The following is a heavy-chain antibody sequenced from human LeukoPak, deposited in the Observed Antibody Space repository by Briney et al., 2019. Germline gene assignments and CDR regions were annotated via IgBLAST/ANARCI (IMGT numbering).Heavy chain of an antibody. J-gene: IGHJ4*02. Sequence: ASVKVSCKASGGTFGSYAISWVRQAPGQGLEWMGWMNPNSGNTGYAQKFQGRVTMTRNTSISTAYMELSSLRSEDTAVYYCARVQWLAPQYYFDYWGQGTLVTVSS. CDR2: MNPNSGNT. CDR1: GGTFGSYA. CDR3: ARVQWLAPQYYFDY. D-gene: IGHD6-19*01. V-gene: IGHV1-8*02.